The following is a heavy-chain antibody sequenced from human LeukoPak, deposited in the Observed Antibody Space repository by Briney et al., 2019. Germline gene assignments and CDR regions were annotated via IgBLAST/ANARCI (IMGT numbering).Heavy chain of an antibody. V-gene: IGHV3-30*18. CDR2: ISYDGSNK. CDR1: GFTFSSYG. Sequence: GRSLRLSCAASGFTFSSYGMPWVRQAPGKGLEWVAVISYDGSNKYYADSVKGRFTISRDNSKNTLYLQMNSLRAEDTAVYYCAKDLMVAAAGIDYWGQGTLVTVSS. J-gene: IGHJ4*02. D-gene: IGHD6-13*01. CDR3: AKDLMVAAAGIDY.